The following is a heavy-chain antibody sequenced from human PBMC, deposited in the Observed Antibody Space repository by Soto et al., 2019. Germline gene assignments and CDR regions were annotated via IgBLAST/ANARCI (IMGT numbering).Heavy chain of an antibody. Sequence: GGSLRLSCAASGFTFSSYAMSWVRQAPGKGLEWVSGISGSGGRTYYADSVKGRFTISRDNSKNTLYLQMNSLRAEDTAVYYCAKDRVGYFGDRMANAFDIWGQGTLVTVSS. CDR2: ISGSGGRT. CDR1: GFTFSSYA. D-gene: IGHD3-10*01. CDR3: AKDRVGYFGDRMANAFDI. J-gene: IGHJ3*02. V-gene: IGHV3-23*01.